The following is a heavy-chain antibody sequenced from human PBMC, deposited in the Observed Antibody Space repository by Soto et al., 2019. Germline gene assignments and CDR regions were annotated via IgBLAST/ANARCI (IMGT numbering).Heavy chain of an antibody. CDR3: ARDSYYDFWSGYYSYYYYGMDV. V-gene: IGHV3-7*03. Sequence: GGSLRLSCAASGFTFSSYWMSWVRQAPGKGLEWVANIKQDGSEKYYVDSVKGRFTISRDNAKNSLYLQMNSLRAEDTAVYYCARDSYYDFWSGYYSYYYYGMDVWGQGTTVTVS. CDR2: IKQDGSEK. J-gene: IGHJ6*02. CDR1: GFTFSSYW. D-gene: IGHD3-3*01.